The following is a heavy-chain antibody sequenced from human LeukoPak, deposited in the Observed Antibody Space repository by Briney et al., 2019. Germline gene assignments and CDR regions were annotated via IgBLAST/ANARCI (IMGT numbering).Heavy chain of an antibody. CDR1: GGSFIDYY. CDR3: ARWVGATRFDY. J-gene: IGHJ4*02. D-gene: IGHD1-26*01. Sequence: SENLSLTCAVYGGSFIDYYWSWIRRPPGKGLEWFGEINHSGSTDYNPSLKSRVTISVDTSNNQFSLKLTSVTAADTAVYYCARWVGATRFDYWGQGILVTVSS. CDR2: INHSGST. V-gene: IGHV4-34*01.